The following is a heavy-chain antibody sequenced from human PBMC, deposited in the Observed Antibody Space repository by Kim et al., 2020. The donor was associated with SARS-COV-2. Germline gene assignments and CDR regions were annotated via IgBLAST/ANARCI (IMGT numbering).Heavy chain of an antibody. D-gene: IGHD3-10*01. J-gene: IGHJ5*02. CDR3: ARDSYYGLNWFDP. Sequence: AQGFTGRFVFSLDTSVSTAYLQISSLKAEDTAVYYCARDSYYGLNWFDPWGQGTLVTVSS. V-gene: IGHV7-4-1*02.